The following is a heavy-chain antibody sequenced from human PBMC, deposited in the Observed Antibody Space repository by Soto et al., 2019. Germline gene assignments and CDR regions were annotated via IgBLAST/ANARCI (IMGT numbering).Heavy chain of an antibody. V-gene: IGHV3-15*01. Sequence: PGGSLRLWCGASGGTFSNAWMSWVRQAPGKGLEWVGRIKSKTDGGTTDYAAPVKGRFTISRDDSKNTLYLQMNSLKTEDTAVYYCTTERTHPHYYYYYYMDVSGKGTTVTVSS. CDR1: GGTFSNAW. J-gene: IGHJ6*03. CDR2: IKSKTDGGTT. CDR3: TTERTHPHYYYYYYMDV.